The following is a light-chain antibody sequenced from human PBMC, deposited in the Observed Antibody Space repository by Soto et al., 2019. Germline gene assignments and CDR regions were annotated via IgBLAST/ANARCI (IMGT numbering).Light chain of an antibody. CDR1: SSDVGRFNY. J-gene: IGLJ2*01. CDR3: SSFTISTTL. V-gene: IGLV2-14*03. Sequence: QSALTQPASVSGSPGQSITISCTGTSSDVGRFNYVSWYQQHPGKAPKLMIYDVSNRPSGVSNRFSGSKSGNTASLTISGLQAEDEADYYCSSFTISTTLFGGGTKLTVL. CDR2: DVS.